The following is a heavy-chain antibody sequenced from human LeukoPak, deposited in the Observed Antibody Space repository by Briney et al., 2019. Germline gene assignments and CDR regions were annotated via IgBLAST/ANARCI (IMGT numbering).Heavy chain of an antibody. CDR2: IYYSGST. J-gene: IGHJ4*02. CDR1: GGSVSSYY. Sequence: SETLSLTCTVSGGSVSSYYWSWIRQPPGKGLEWIGYIYYSGSTDSNPSLKSRVTISVDTSKNQFSLKLRSVTAADTAVYYCARRPRNDILTGTPFDYWGQGILVTVSS. D-gene: IGHD3-9*01. CDR3: ARRPRNDILTGTPFDY. V-gene: IGHV4-59*02.